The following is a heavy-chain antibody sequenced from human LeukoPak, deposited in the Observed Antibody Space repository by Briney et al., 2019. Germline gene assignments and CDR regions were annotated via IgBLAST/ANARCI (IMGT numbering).Heavy chain of an antibody. CDR2: ISTYKGNT. CDR1: GYTFTNYG. Sequence: ASVTVSCKASGYTFTNYGINWVRQAPGQGLEWMGWISTYKGNTNYAQKLRGRVTMTTDTSTSTAYMELRSLRSDDTAVYYCARGAYMDVWGQGTTVTVSS. CDR3: ARGAYMDV. V-gene: IGHV1-18*01. J-gene: IGHJ6*02.